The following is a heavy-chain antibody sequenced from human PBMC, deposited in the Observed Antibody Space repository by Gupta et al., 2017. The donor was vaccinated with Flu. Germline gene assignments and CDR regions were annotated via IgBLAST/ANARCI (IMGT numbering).Heavy chain of an antibody. D-gene: IGHD1-26*01. V-gene: IGHV3-48*03. CDR1: GFTFSGYQ. J-gene: IGHJ4*02. CDR2: ISSGGSTM. CDR3: ARDLNKGSRFPFDY. Sequence: EVQLVESGGGLVQPGESLRISCAASGFTFSGYQMNWVRQAPGKGLEWVSYISSGGSTMYYADSVKGRFTISRDNADNSLYLQMNSLRDDDTAVYFCARDLNKGSRFPFDYWGQGTLVTVSS.